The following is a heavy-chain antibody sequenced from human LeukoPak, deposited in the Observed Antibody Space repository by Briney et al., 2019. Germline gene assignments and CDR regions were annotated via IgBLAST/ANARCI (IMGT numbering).Heavy chain of an antibody. CDR1: GFTFDDYA. J-gene: IGHJ3*02. D-gene: IGHD5-12*01. CDR3: AKDMDGYSGYEGAFDI. CDR2: ISWNSGSI. V-gene: IGHV3-9*01. Sequence: PGGSLRLSCAAAGFTFDDYAMHLVRQSPGKGLDWVAGISWNSGSICYADSVKGRFTISRDNAKNSLYLQMNSLRAEDKALYYCAKDMDGYSGYEGAFDIWGQGTMVTVSS.